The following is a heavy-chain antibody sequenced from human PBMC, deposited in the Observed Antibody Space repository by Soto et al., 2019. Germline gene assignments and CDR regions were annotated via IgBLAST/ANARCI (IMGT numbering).Heavy chain of an antibody. V-gene: IGHV1-69*12. J-gene: IGHJ4*02. D-gene: IGHD1-1*01. Sequence: QVQLVQSGAEVKKPGSSVKVSCKASGGTFSSYAVSWVRQAPGQGLEWMGGIIPVFGTPNYAQKFQGRVTVTADESTTTAYMELSSLRSEATAVYYCAREGRTYYFDYWGQGTLVTVSS. CDR2: IIPVFGTP. CDR1: GGTFSSYA. CDR3: AREGRTYYFDY.